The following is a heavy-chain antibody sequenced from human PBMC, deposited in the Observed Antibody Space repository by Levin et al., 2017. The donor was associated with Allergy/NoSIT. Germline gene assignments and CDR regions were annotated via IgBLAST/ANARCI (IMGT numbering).Heavy chain of an antibody. CDR1: GGSISSYY. V-gene: IGHV4-59*01. D-gene: IGHD6-6*01. Sequence: SETLSLTCTVSGGSISSYYWSWIRQPPGKGLEWIGYIYYSGSTNYNPSLKSRVTISVDTSKNQFSLKLSSVTAADTAVYYCASSIAARYYFDYWGQGTLVTVSS. J-gene: IGHJ4*02. CDR2: IYYSGST. CDR3: ASSIAARYYFDY.